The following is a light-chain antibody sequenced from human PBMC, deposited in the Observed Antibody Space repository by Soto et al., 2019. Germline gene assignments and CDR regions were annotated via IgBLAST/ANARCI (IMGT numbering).Light chain of an antibody. J-gene: IGKJ4*01. CDR2: GTS. Sequence: EIVLTQSPAILSLSPGERATLSCRASQNVDSSYLAWYQQKSGQAPRLLIYGTSSTATGIPDRFSGSGSGTDFTLTISRLEPEDFAVYYCQQYGRAPRLTFGGGTKVDMK. CDR3: QQYGRAPRLT. CDR1: QNVDSSY. V-gene: IGKV3-20*01.